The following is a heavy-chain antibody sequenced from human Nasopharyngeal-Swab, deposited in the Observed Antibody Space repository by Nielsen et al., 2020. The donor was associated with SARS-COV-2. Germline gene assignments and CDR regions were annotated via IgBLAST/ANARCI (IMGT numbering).Heavy chain of an antibody. CDR2: ISGSGGST. Sequence: GESLKISCAASGFTFSSYAMSWVRQAPGKGLEWVSAISGSGGSTYYVDSVKGRFTISRDNSKNTLYLQMNSLRAEDTAVYYCAKDVVRGVRFYWGQGTLVTVSS. CDR3: AKDVVRGVRFY. CDR1: GFTFSSYA. J-gene: IGHJ4*02. V-gene: IGHV3-23*01. D-gene: IGHD3-10*01.